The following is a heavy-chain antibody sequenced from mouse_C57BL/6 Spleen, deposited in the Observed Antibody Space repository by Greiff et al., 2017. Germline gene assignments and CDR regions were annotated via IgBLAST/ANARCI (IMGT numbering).Heavy chain of an antibody. D-gene: IGHD2-4*01. V-gene: IGHV1-59*01. CDR3: ARKGVYDYGGGWFAY. J-gene: IGHJ3*01. CDR2: IDPSDSYT. CDR1: GYTFTSYW. Sequence: VQLQQPGAELVRPGTSVKLSCKASGYTFTSYWMHWVKQRPGQGLEWIGVIDPSDSYTNYNQKFKGKATLTVDTSSSTAYMQLSSLTSEDSAVYDCARKGVYDYGGGWFAYWGQGTLVTVSA.